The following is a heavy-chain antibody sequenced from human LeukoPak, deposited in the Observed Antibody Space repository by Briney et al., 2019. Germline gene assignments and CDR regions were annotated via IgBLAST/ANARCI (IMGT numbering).Heavy chain of an antibody. CDR3: ARGGTQVWYSSSLDFDS. CDR1: GGSFSGYY. Sequence: SETLSLTCAVYGGSFSGYYWSWIRQPPGKGLEWIGEINHSGSTNYNPSLKSRVTISVDTSKSQFSLKLSSVTAADTAVYYCARGGTQVWYSSSLDFDSWGQGTLVTVSS. V-gene: IGHV4-34*01. CDR2: INHSGST. D-gene: IGHD6-13*01. J-gene: IGHJ4*02.